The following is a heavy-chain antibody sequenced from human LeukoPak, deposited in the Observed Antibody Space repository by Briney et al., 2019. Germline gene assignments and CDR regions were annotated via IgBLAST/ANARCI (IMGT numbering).Heavy chain of an antibody. CDR1: GFTFSSYG. V-gene: IGHV3-30*18. D-gene: IGHD3-22*01. CDR3: AKVAYYYDSSGYYDY. J-gene: IGHJ4*02. CDR2: ISYDGSNK. Sequence: GGSLRLSCAASGFTFSSYGMHWVRQAPGKGLEWVAVISYDGSNKYYADSVKGRFTICRDNSKNTLYMQMNSLRAEGTAVYYCAKVAYYYDSSGYYDYWGQGNLVTVSS.